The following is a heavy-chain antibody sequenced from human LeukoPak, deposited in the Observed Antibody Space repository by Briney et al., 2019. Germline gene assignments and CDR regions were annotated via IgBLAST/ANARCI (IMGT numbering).Heavy chain of an antibody. CDR2: IYYSGST. V-gene: IGHV4-39*07. J-gene: IGHJ5*02. CDR1: GGSISSSSYY. Sequence: SETLSLTCTVSGGSISSSSYYWGWIRQPPGKGLEWSGSIYYSGSTYYNPSLKSRVTISVDTSKNQFSLKLSSVTAADTAVYYCARVSRSYNWFDPWGQGTLVTVSS. CDR3: ARVSRSYNWFDP.